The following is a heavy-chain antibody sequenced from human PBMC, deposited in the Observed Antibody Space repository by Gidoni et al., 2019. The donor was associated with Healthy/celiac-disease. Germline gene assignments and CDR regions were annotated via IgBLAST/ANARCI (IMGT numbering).Heavy chain of an antibody. V-gene: IGHV4-34*01. CDR2: INHSGST. CDR1: GGSFSGYY. CDR3: ALDPPVYSSSSFDY. J-gene: IGHJ4*02. D-gene: IGHD6-6*01. Sequence: QVQLQPWGAGLLTPSETLSLTCAVYGGSFSGYYWTWIRQPPVKGLEWIGEINHSGSTNYNPSLKSRVTISVDTSKNQFSLKLSSVTAADTAVYYCALDPPVYSSSSFDYWGQGTLVTVSS.